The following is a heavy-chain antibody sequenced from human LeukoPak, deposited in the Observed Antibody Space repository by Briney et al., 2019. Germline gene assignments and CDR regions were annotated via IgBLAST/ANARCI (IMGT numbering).Heavy chain of an antibody. CDR3: AKSYSNYPPYFDY. CDR2: IYYSGST. CDR1: GGSMSSYY. V-gene: IGHV4-59*12. Sequence: TSETLSLTCTVSGGSMSSYYWSWIWQPPGKGLEWIGYIYYSGSTDYNPSLKSRVTISVDTSKNQFSLKLSSVTAADTAVYYCAKSYSNYPPYFDYWGQGTLVTVSS. D-gene: IGHD4-11*01. J-gene: IGHJ4*02.